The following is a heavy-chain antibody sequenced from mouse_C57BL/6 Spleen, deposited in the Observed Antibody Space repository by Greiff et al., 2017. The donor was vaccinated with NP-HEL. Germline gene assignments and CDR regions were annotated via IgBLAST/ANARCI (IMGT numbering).Heavy chain of an antibody. Sequence: EVHLVESGEGLVKPGGSLKLSCAASGFTFSSYAMSWVRQTPEKRLAWVAYISSGGDYIYYADTVKGRFTISRDNARNTLYLQMSSLKSEDTAMYYCTRESLYYYGSSYAMDYWGQGTSVTVSS. D-gene: IGHD1-1*01. CDR3: TRESLYYYGSSYAMDY. CDR1: GFTFSSYA. J-gene: IGHJ4*01. CDR2: ISSGGDYI. V-gene: IGHV5-9-1*02.